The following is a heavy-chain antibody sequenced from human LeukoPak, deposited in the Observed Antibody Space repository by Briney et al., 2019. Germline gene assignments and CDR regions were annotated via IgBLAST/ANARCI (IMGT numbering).Heavy chain of an antibody. J-gene: IGHJ4*02. Sequence: ASVKVSRKASGYTFAGYYIHWVRQAPGQGLEWMGWMNPNSGYTGYAQKFQGRVTITRDTSISTAYMELSSLRSEDTAVYYCARVAGSIDYWGQGTLVTVSS. CDR3: ARVAGSIDY. CDR1: GYTFAGYY. V-gene: IGHV1-8*03. D-gene: IGHD6-19*01. CDR2: MNPNSGYT.